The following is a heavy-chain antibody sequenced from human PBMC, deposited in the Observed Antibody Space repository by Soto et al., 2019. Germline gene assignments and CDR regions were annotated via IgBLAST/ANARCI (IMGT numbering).Heavy chain of an antibody. CDR1: GGSFRDYY. CDR3: ARGIDASTTGNY. CDR2: IHPSGST. J-gene: IGHJ4*02. D-gene: IGHD1-1*01. Sequence: PSETLSLTCAVYGGSFRDYYWGWVRHPPGKGLEWIGEIHPSGSTHFNPSLKSRGTISVDTSKSQFSLKLISVTAADTAIYYCARGIDASTTGNYWSQRTLVTVSS. V-gene: IGHV4-34*01.